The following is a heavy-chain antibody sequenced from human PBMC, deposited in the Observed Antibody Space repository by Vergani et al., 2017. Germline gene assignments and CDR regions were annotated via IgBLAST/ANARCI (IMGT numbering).Heavy chain of an antibody. Sequence: QVQLVESGGGVVQPGMSLRLSCAASGFTFSSYGMHWVRQAPGKGLEWVAVISYDGSNKYYADSVKGRFTISRDNSKNTLYLQMNSLRAEDTAVYYCAKEGYDSSGYAWGQGTLVTVSS. J-gene: IGHJ5*02. V-gene: IGHV3-30*18. CDR2: ISYDGSNK. CDR3: AKEGYDSSGYA. CDR1: GFTFSSYG. D-gene: IGHD3-22*01.